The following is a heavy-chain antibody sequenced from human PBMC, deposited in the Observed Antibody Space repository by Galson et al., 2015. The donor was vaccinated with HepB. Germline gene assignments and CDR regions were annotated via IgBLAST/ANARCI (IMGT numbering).Heavy chain of an antibody. J-gene: IGHJ3*02. Sequence: TLSLTCAVYGGSFSAYYWSWIRQSPGKGLEWIGETDHRGRTTYNPSLKSRVTISVDTSKNQFSLKLTSVTAADTAVYFCATTYTNGPSLEAFESWGQGTVITVSS. CDR2: TDHRGRT. V-gene: IGHV4-34*01. D-gene: IGHD2-8*01. CDR3: ATTYTNGPSLEAFES. CDR1: GGSFSAYY.